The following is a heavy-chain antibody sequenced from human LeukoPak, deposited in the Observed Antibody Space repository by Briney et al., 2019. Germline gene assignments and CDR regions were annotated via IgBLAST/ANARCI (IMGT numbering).Heavy chain of an antibody. Sequence: SETLSLTCTVSGGSISGYYWSWIRQPPGKGLEWIGYIYYSGSTNYNPSLKSRVSISLDTSKNQLSLKLGSVTAADTAVYYCARGAGRWAIWGQGTMVTVSS. CDR3: ARGAGRWAI. J-gene: IGHJ3*02. D-gene: IGHD4-23*01. V-gene: IGHV4-59*01. CDR2: IYYSGST. CDR1: GGSISGYY.